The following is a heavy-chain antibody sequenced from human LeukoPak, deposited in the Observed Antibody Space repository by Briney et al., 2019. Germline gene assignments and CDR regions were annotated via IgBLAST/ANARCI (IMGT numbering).Heavy chain of an antibody. CDR2: IYDSGTA. J-gene: IGHJ4*02. CDR3: ARGVYGSGYYFDY. D-gene: IGHD3-10*01. CDR1: GASISPSY. V-gene: IGHV4-4*07. Sequence: SETLSLTCTVSGASISPSYWTWIRQPAGKGLEWIGQIYDSGTANYNPSLKSRVTISLDTSEDQVSLRLSSVTAADTAVYYCARGVYGSGYYFDYWGQGTLVTVSS.